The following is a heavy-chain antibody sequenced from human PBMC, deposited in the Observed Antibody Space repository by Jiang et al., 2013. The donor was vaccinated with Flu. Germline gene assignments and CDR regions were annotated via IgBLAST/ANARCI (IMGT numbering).Heavy chain of an antibody. D-gene: IGHD6-13*01. CDR2: IKYDGTEK. CDR1: GFTFSDYW. V-gene: IGHV3-7*03. CDR3: ARDGAAAGLYFDY. Sequence: SGGGLVQPGASLRLSCAASGFTFSDYWMNWVRQAPGKGLEWVASIKYDGTEKLYVASVKGRFTISRDNAKNSLSLQMSSLRTDDTAVYYCARDGAAAGLYFDYWGQGSLVTVSS. J-gene: IGHJ4*02.